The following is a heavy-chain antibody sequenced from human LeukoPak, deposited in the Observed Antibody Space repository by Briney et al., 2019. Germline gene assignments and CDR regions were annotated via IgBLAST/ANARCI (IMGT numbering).Heavy chain of an antibody. CDR3: ARVSYGVRGY. V-gene: IGHV4-34*01. CDR2: INHSGST. D-gene: IGHD4-17*01. Sequence: SETLSLTCAVYGGSFSGYYWSWIRQPPGKGLEWIGEINHSGSTNYIPSLKSRVTISVDTSKNQFSLKLSSVTAADTAVYYCARVSYGVRGYWGQGTLVTVSS. CDR1: GGSFSGYY. J-gene: IGHJ4*02.